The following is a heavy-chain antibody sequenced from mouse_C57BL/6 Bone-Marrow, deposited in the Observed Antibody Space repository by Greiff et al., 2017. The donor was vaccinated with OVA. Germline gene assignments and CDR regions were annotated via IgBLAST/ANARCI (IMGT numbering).Heavy chain of an antibody. J-gene: IGHJ2*01. CDR2: INPNNGGT. Sequence: EVQLQQSGPELVKPGASVKISCKASGYTFTDYYMNWVKQSHGKSLEWIGDINPNNGGTSYNQKFKGKATLTVDKSSSTAYMELRSLTSEDSAVYCCARTFMTTNYFDYWGQGTTLTVSS. CDR3: ARTFMTTNYFDY. D-gene: IGHD1-1*01. CDR1: GYTFTDYY. V-gene: IGHV1-26*01.